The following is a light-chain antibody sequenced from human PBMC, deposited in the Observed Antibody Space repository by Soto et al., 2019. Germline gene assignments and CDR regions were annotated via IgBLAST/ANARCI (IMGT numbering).Light chain of an antibody. V-gene: IGKV3-15*01. J-gene: IGKJ2*01. CDR2: GAS. Sequence: EVLMTQSQGTLSVSPGERVTVSCRASQSIGSNLAWYQQKPGQAPRLLIYGASTRVIGVPDRFSGGRSGTEFTLTISSLQSEDIAVYFCQQYNDWPPYTFGQGTKVEIK. CDR1: QSIGSN. CDR3: QQYNDWPPYT.